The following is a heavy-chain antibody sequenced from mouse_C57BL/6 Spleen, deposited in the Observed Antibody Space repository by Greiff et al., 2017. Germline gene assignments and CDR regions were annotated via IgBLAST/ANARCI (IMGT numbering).Heavy chain of an antibody. V-gene: IGHV5-6*01. Sequence: EVMLVESGGDLVKPGGSLKLSCAASGFTFSSYGMSWVRQTPDKRLEWVATISSGGSYTYYPDSVKGRFTISRDNAKNTLYLQMSSLKSEDTAMYYCARYSNYFYYFDYWGQGTTLTVSS. J-gene: IGHJ2*01. D-gene: IGHD2-5*01. CDR1: GFTFSSYG. CDR3: ARYSNYFYYFDY. CDR2: ISSGGSYT.